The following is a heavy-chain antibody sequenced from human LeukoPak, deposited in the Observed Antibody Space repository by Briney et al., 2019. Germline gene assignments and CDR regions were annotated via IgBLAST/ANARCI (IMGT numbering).Heavy chain of an antibody. CDR3: AKRGVVIRVILVGFHKEAYYFDS. CDR1: GITLSNYG. CDR2: IGGSGGGT. Sequence: GGSLRLSCAVSGITLSNYGMSWVRQAPGKGLEWVAGIGGSGGGTSYADSVRGRFIISRDNSKNILFLQMNSLTAEDTAMYFCAKRGVVIRVILVGFHKEAYYFDSWGQGALVTVSS. V-gene: IGHV3-23*01. D-gene: IGHD2-21*01. J-gene: IGHJ4*02.